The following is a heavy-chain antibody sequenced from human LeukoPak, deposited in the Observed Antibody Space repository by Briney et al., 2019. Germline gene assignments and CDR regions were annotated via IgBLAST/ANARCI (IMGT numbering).Heavy chain of an antibody. J-gene: IGHJ3*02. D-gene: IGHD2/OR15-2a*01. Sequence: ASVKVSCXASGYTFTGYYMHWVRQAPGQGLEWMGWINPNSGGTNYAQKFQARVTMTRDTSISTAYMELSRLRSDDTAVYYCARTPFYDAFDIWGQGTMVTVSS. CDR3: ARTPFYDAFDI. CDR1: GYTFTGYY. CDR2: INPNSGGT. V-gene: IGHV1-2*02.